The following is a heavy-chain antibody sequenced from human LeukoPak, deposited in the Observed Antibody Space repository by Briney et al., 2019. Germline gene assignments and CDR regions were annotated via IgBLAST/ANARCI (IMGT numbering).Heavy chain of an antibody. Sequence: SSETLSLTCTVSGYSISSGYYWGWIRQPPGKGLEWIGSIYHSGSTYYNPSLKSRVPISVDTSKNQFSLKLSSVTAADTAVYYCARDFLRGLVVPAAPIGFDPWGQGTLVTVSS. J-gene: IGHJ5*02. D-gene: IGHD2-2*01. CDR2: IYHSGST. V-gene: IGHV4-38-2*02. CDR3: ARDFLRGLVVPAAPIGFDP. CDR1: GYSISSGYY.